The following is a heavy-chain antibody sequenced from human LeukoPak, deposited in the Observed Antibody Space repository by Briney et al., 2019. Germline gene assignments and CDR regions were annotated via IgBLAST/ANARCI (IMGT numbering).Heavy chain of an antibody. J-gene: IGHJ5*02. Sequence: SETLSLTCTVSGGSISSYYWSWIRQPPGKGLEWIGYIYYSGSTYYNPSLKSRVTISVDTSKSQFSLKLNSVTAADTAVYYCARALPTDSARWFGPWGQGILVTVSS. D-gene: IGHD2-21*01. CDR1: GGSISSYY. V-gene: IGHV4-59*12. CDR3: ARALPTDSARWFGP. CDR2: IYYSGST.